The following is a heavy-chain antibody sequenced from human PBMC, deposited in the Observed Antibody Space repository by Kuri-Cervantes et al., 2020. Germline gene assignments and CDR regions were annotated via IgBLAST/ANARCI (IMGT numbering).Heavy chain of an antibody. CDR3: ARQMAGSGGSCYYFDY. CDR2: IDWDDDK. Sequence: SGPTLVKPTQTLTLTCTFSGFSLSTSGMCVSWVRQPPGKALEWLALIDWDDDKYYSTSLKTRLTISKDTSKNQVVLTMTNMDPVDTATYYCARQMAGSGGSCYYFDYWGQGTLVTVSS. V-gene: IGHV2-70*20. D-gene: IGHD2-15*01. J-gene: IGHJ4*02. CDR1: GFSLSTSGMC.